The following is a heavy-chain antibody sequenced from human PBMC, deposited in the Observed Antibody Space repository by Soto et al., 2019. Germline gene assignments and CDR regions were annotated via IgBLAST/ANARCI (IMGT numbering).Heavy chain of an antibody. V-gene: IGHV1-8*01. CDR2: MNPNSGNT. J-gene: IGHJ4*02. CDR1: GYTFTSYD. Sequence: QVQLVQSGAEVKKPGASVKVSCKASGYTFTSYDINWVRQATGQGLEWMGWMNPNSGNTGYAQQFQGRVTMTRNTSISTAYMELSSLRSEDTAVYYCASTHHITGGYYFDYWGQGTLVTVAS. CDR3: ASTHHITGGYYFDY. D-gene: IGHD1-20*01.